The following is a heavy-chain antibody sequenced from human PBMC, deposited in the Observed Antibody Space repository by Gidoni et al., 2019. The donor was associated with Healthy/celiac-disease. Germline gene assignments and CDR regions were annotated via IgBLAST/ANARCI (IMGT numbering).Heavy chain of an antibody. CDR3: ARQLGYSSSWYGDFDY. V-gene: IGHV4-39*01. J-gene: IGHJ4*02. CDR2: IYYSGST. CDR1: GGSISSSSYY. D-gene: IGHD6-13*01. Sequence: QLQLQESGPGLVKPSETLSLTCTVSGGSISSSSYYWGWIRQPPGKGLEWIGSIYYSGSTYYNPSLKSRVTISVDTSKNQFSLKLSSVTAADTAVYYWARQLGYSSSWYGDFDYWGQGTLVTVSS.